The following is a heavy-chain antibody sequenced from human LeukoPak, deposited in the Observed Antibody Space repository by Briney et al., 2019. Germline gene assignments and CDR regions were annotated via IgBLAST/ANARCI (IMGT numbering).Heavy chain of an antibody. Sequence: GGSLRLSCAASGFTFSSYSMNWVRQAPGEGLEWVSAISGSGGSTYNADSVKGRFTISRDNSKNTLYLQMNSLRAEDTAVYYCAKDLYYYDSSGFDYWGQGTLVTVSS. V-gene: IGHV3-23*01. CDR1: GFTFSSYS. D-gene: IGHD3-22*01. J-gene: IGHJ4*02. CDR2: ISGSGGST. CDR3: AKDLYYYDSSGFDY.